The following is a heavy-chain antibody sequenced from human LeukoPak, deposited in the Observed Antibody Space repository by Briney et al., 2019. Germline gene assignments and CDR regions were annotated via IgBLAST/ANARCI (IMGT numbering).Heavy chain of an antibody. CDR2: IKQDGSEK. CDR3: AREVAMIVVVTAGLDY. Sequence: NPGGSLRLSCAASGFTFSSYWMSWVRQAPGKGLEWVTNIKQDGSEKYYVDSVKGRFTISRDNAKNSLYLQMNSLRAEDTAVYYCAREVAMIVVVTAGLDYWGQGTLVTVSS. CDR1: GFTFSSYW. V-gene: IGHV3-7*01. J-gene: IGHJ4*02. D-gene: IGHD3-22*01.